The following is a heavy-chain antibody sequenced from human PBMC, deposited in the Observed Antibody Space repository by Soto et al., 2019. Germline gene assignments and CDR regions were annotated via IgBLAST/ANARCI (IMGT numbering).Heavy chain of an antibody. CDR1: GFTFSSYG. J-gene: IGHJ6*02. D-gene: IGHD2-2*01. V-gene: IGHV3-30*18. CDR2: ISYDGSNK. Sequence: PXGSRRLSCAAAGFTFSSYGMHWVRQAPGKGLEWVAVISYDGSNKYYADSVKGRFTISRDNSKNTLYLQMNSLRAEDTAVYYCAKDLGYCSSTSCGYYYYYGMDVWGQGSTVTVSS. CDR3: AKDLGYCSSTSCGYYYYYGMDV.